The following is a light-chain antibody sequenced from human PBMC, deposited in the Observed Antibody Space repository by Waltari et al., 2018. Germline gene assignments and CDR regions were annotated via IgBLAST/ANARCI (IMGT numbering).Light chain of an antibody. Sequence: EIVLTQSPATLSLSPGARATLSCRASQSVSSYLVWYQQKPGQAPRLLIYDASNRATGIAARLSGSGSGTDFTLTISSLEPEDFAVYYCQQRVNWPLTFGGGTNVEI. J-gene: IGKJ4*01. CDR2: DAS. CDR1: QSVSSY. V-gene: IGKV3-11*01. CDR3: QQRVNWPLT.